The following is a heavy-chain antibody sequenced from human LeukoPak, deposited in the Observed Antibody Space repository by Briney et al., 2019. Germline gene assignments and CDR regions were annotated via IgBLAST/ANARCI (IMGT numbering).Heavy chain of an antibody. CDR1: GGSISSGSYY. J-gene: IGHJ6*02. V-gene: IGHV4-61*01. CDR2: IYYSGST. CDR3: ARLLERRELDV. D-gene: IGHD1-1*01. Sequence: PSQTLSLTCTVSGGSISSGSYYWSWIRQPPGKGLEWIGYIYYSGSTNYNPSLKSRVTISVDTSKNQFSLKLSSVTAADTAVYYCARLLERRELDVWGQGTTVTVSS.